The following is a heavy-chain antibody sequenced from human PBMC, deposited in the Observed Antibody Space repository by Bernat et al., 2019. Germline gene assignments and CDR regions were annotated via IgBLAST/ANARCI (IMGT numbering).Heavy chain of an antibody. CDR1: GFTFSNAW. Sequence: EVQLVESGGGLVKPGGSLRLSCAASGFTFSNAWMSWVRQAPGKGLEWVGRIKSKTDGWTTDYAAPVKGRFTISRDDSKNTLYLQMNSLKTEDTAVYYCTRFDYWGQGTLVTVSS. CDR3: TRFDY. J-gene: IGHJ4*02. V-gene: IGHV3-15*01. CDR2: IKSKTDGWTT.